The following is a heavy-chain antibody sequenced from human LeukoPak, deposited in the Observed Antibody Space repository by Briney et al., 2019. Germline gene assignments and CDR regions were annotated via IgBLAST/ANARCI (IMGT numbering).Heavy chain of an antibody. D-gene: IGHD3-22*01. V-gene: IGHV4-30-2*01. CDR3: ARNYDSSAARYFDY. J-gene: IGHJ4*02. CDR1: GGSISSGGYS. Sequence: SETPSLTCAVSGGSISSGGYSWSWIRQPPGKGLEWIGYIYHSGSTYYNPSLKSRVTISVDRSKNQFSLKLSSVTAADTAVYYCARNYDSSAARYFDYWGQGTLVTVSS. CDR2: IYHSGST.